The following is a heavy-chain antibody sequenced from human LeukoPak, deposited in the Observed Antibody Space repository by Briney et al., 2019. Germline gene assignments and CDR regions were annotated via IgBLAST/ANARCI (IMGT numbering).Heavy chain of an antibody. J-gene: IGHJ4*02. CDR1: GFTFSDYY. CDR2: ISSSGSTI. D-gene: IGHD4-17*01. CDR3: ARDLPYGDYVDY. V-gene: IGHV3-11*01. Sequence: GGSLRLSCAASGFTFSDYYMSWIRQAPGKGLEWVSYISSSGSTIFYADSVKGRFTISRDNAKNSLYLQMNSLRAEDTAVYYCARDLPYGDYVDYWGQGTLVTVSS.